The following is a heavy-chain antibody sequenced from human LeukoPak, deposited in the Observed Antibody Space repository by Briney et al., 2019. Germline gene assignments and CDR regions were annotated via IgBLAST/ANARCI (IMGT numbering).Heavy chain of an antibody. J-gene: IGHJ4*02. CDR1: GYTFTSYY. CDR3: ARDGRSYMVRGVPTDY. Sequence: ASVKLSCKASGYTFTSYYMHWVRQAPGQGLEWMGIINPSGGSTSYAQKFQGRVTMTRDMSTSTVYMELSSLRSEDTAVYYCARDGRSYMVRGVPTDYWGQETLVTVSS. V-gene: IGHV1-46*01. D-gene: IGHD3-10*01. CDR2: INPSGGST.